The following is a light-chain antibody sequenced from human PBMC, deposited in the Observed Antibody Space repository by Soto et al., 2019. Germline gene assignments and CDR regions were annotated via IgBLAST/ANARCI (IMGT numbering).Light chain of an antibody. CDR1: QNINRY. CDR3: QQRSNWPIT. Sequence: EIGLTQSPATLSLYPGERATLSCRASQNINRYLAWYHQKPGQPPRLLIYDASTRATGIPARFSGSGSGTDFTLTISSLEPEDFAVYYCQQRSNWPITFGQGTRLEI. CDR2: DAS. J-gene: IGKJ5*01. V-gene: IGKV3-11*01.